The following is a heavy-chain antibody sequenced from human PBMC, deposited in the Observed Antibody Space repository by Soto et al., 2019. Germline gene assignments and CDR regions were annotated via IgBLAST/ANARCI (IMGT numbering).Heavy chain of an antibody. CDR3: ARVMGDGSGNFWWFDV. CDR2: IYSFGNT. J-gene: IGHJ5*02. Sequence: QVQLQESGPGLVKPSQTLSLTCSVSGGSVNSGAFYWGWIRQSPGKGLECLGYIYSFGNTLYNPSLKSRVTISLDTSKNQFSLRLTSVIAADTAIYYCARVMGDGSGNFWWFDVWGQGTLVTVSS. CDR1: GGSVNSGAFY. V-gene: IGHV4-31*03. D-gene: IGHD3-10*01.